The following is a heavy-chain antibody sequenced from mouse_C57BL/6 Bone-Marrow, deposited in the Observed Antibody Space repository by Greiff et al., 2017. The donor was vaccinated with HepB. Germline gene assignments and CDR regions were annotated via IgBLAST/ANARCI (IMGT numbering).Heavy chain of an antibody. J-gene: IGHJ2*01. Sequence: EVKLMESGGDLVKPGGSLKLSCAASGFTFSSYGMSWVRQTPDKRLEWVATISSGGSYTYYPDSVKGRFTISRDNAKNTLYLQMSSLKSEDTAMYYCARYSNYDYWGQGTTLTVSS. V-gene: IGHV5-6*01. CDR3: ARYSNYDY. CDR2: ISSGGSYT. CDR1: GFTFSSYG. D-gene: IGHD2-5*01.